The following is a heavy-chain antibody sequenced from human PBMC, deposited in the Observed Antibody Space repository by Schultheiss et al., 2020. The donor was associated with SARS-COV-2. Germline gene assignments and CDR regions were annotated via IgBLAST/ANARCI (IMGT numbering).Heavy chain of an antibody. V-gene: IGHV5-51*01. J-gene: IGHJ5*02. D-gene: IGHD1-1*01. CDR2: IYPGDSDT. CDR1: GYSFTNYW. CDR3: ARRATGTYWFDP. Sequence: GGSLRLSCQGSGYSFTNYWIAWVRQMPGKGLEWMGIIYPGDSDTKYSPSFQGQVTISADKSITTAYLQWSSLRASDTAIYYCARRATGTYWFDPWGQGTLVTVSS.